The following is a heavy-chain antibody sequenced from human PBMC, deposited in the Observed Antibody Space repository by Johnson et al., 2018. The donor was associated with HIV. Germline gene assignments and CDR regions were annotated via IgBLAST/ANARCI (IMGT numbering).Heavy chain of an antibody. CDR1: GFTFSSYA. Sequence: VQLVESGGGLVQPGGSLRLSCAASGFTFSSYAMHWVRQAPGKGLEWVAVISYDGSNKYYADSVKGRFTISRDNSKNTLYLQMNSLRAEDTAVYYCARDSPQLVGDAFDIWGQGTMVTVSS. D-gene: IGHD6-13*01. J-gene: IGHJ3*02. CDR2: ISYDGSNK. CDR3: ARDSPQLVGDAFDI. V-gene: IGHV3-30-3*01.